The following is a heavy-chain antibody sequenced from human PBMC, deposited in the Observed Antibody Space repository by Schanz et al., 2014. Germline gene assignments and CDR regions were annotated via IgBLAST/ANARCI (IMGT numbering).Heavy chain of an antibody. CDR1: GFTFSRYG. V-gene: IGHV3-33*01. D-gene: IGHD3-10*01. J-gene: IGHJ4*02. CDR3: ARDFPYVSGSYYKGFGY. CDR2: TRYDGNNK. Sequence: QVQLVESGGGVVQPGRSLRLSCAASGFTFSRYGMHWVRQAPGKGLEWVAATRYDGNNKYYVDSVKGRFTISRDNSKNTLYLQMNSLRAEDTALYYCARDFPYVSGSYYKGFGYWGQGTLVTVSS.